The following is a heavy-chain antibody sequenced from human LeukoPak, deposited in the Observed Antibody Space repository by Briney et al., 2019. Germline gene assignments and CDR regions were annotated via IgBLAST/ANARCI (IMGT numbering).Heavy chain of an antibody. CDR2: SYWDDDK. V-gene: IGHV2-5*02. Sequence: SGPTLANPPQTLTLTCTFSGFSLGTRGVGVGWIRQPQGKALEWLPLSYWDDDKRYSPSLKSRLTITKDTSKSQVVLTMTNMDPVDTATYYCAHDNGAVAGEGDAFDIWGQGTMVTVSS. D-gene: IGHD6-19*01. CDR3: AHDNGAVAGEGDAFDI. CDR1: GFSLGTRGVG. J-gene: IGHJ3*02.